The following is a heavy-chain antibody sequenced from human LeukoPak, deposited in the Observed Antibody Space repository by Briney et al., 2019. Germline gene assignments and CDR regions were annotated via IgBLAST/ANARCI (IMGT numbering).Heavy chain of an antibody. CDR1: GGSISSSSYY. Sequence: PSETLSLTCTVSGGSISSSSYYWGWIRQPPGKGLEWIGSIYYSGSTYYNPPLKSRVTISVDTSKNQFSLKLSSVTAADTAVYYCARQFPRVPAAIHIWGQGTMVTVSS. J-gene: IGHJ3*02. CDR2: IYYSGST. V-gene: IGHV4-39*01. D-gene: IGHD2-2*02. CDR3: ARQFPRVPAAIHI.